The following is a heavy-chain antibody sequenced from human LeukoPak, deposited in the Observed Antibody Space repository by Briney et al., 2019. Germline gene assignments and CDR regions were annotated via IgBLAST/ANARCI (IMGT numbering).Heavy chain of an antibody. CDR1: GYTFTSYD. D-gene: IGHD5-24*01. J-gene: IGHJ4*02. CDR3: ARVDGSPDY. CDR2: MNPNSGNT. Sequence: GASVKVSCKASGYTFTSYDINWVRQATGQGLEWMGWMNPNSGNTGYAQKFQGRVAITRDTSIRTAYIEVSSLRSEDTAVYYCARVDGSPDYWGQGTLLTVSS. V-gene: IGHV1-8*03.